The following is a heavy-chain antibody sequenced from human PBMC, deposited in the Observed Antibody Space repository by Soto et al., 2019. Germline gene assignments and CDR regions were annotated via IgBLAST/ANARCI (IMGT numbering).Heavy chain of an antibody. Sequence: GGSLRLSCAASGFTFSSYAMSWVRQAPGKGLEWVSAISGSGGSTYYADSVKGRFTISRDNSKNTLYLQMNSLRAEDTAVYYCAKDRDFWSGYYGDYFDYWGQGTLVTVSS. CDR3: AKDRDFWSGYYGDYFDY. J-gene: IGHJ4*02. D-gene: IGHD3-3*01. V-gene: IGHV3-23*01. CDR2: ISGSGGST. CDR1: GFTFSSYA.